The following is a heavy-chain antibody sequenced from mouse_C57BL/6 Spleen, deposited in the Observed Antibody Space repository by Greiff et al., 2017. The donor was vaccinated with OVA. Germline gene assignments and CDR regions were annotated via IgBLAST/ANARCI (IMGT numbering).Heavy chain of an antibody. Sequence: EVMLVESGGGLVKPGGSLKLSCAASGFTFSSYAMSWVRQTPEKRLEWVATISDGGSYTYYPDNVKGRFTISRDNAKNNLYLQMSHLKSEDTAMYYCARDRALTGYFDYWGQGTTLTVSS. J-gene: IGHJ2*01. CDR2: ISDGGSYT. V-gene: IGHV5-4*01. CDR1: GFTFSSYA. CDR3: ARDRALTGYFDY. D-gene: IGHD4-1*01.